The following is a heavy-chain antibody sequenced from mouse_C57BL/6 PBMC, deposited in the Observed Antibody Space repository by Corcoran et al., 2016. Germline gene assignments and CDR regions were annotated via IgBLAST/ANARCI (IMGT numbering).Heavy chain of an antibody. J-gene: IGHJ1*03. Sequence: EVQLQQSGPELVKPGASVKIPCKASGYTFTDYNMDWLKQSHGKSLEWIGDINPNNGGTIYNQKFKGKATLTIGKSSSTAYMEIRSLTSEDTAVYYCARSLLLRYRYFDVWGTGTTVTVSS. V-gene: IGHV1-18*01. CDR3: ARSLLLRYRYFDV. CDR1: GYTFTDYN. CDR2: INPNNGGT. D-gene: IGHD1-1*01.